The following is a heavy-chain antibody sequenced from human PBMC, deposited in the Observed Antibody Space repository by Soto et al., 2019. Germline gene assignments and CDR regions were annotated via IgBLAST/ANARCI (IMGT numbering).Heavy chain of an antibody. V-gene: IGHV4-34*01. CDR3: ARGTTSNWFDP. J-gene: IGHJ5*02. Sequence: SETLSLTCAVYGGSFSGYYWSWIRQPPGKGLEWIGEINHSGSTNYNPSLKSRVTISVDTSKNQFSLKLSSVTAADTAVYYCARGTTSNWFDPWGQGTLVTVSS. CDR2: INHSGST. D-gene: IGHD4-17*01. CDR1: GGSFSGYY.